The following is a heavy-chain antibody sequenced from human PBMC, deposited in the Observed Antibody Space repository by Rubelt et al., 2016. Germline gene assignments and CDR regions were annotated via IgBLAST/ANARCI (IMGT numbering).Heavy chain of an antibody. CDR2: NYYSGTT. J-gene: IGHJ4*02. CDR3: ARKGDERTFDS. V-gene: IGHV4-39*01. D-gene: IGHD3-10*01. CDR1: GGSISSSSYY. Sequence: QVQLQESGPGLVKPSQTLSLTCTVSGGSISSSSYYWGWIRQPPGKGLEWIGSNYYSGTTYSNPSLKSQVTMSVDTSKNQFSLRLTWVTAADTAVYYCARKGDERTFDSWGQGTLVTVSS.